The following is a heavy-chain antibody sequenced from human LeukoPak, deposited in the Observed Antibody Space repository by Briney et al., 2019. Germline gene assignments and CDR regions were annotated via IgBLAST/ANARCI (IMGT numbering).Heavy chain of an antibody. V-gene: IGHV4-39*07. J-gene: IGHJ4*02. CDR3: ARPNDYGDDY. D-gene: IGHD4-17*01. CDR1: GASIRTDTYY. CDR2: ISHSGFT. Sequence: NPSETLSLTCSVSGASIRTDTYYWSWIRQPPGKGLEWIGDISHSGFTNYNPSLKSRVTILVDTSTNQFSLKLNSVTAADTAVYYCARPNDYGDDYWGQGTLVTVSS.